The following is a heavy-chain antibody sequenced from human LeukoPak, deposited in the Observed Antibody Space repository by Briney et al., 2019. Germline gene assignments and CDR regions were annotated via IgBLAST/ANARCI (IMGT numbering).Heavy chain of an antibody. Sequence: PGGSLRLSCAASGFTFRNYPMTWVRQTPGKGLEWVSTVSASGGTSYADSVKGRFIISRDNSNKTVHLQLTSLRVDDTAVYYCTKNRGAVAATSDYWGQGTLVTVSP. CDR3: TKNRGAVAATSDY. J-gene: IGHJ4*02. CDR2: VSASGGT. V-gene: IGHV3-23*01. D-gene: IGHD6-19*01. CDR1: GFTFRNYP.